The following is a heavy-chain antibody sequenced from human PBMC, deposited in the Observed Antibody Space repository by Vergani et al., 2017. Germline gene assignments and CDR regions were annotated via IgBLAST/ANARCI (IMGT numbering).Heavy chain of an antibody. CDR1: GGSINSHNYY. CDR3: ARHDRKTYTATMGWYDY. V-gene: IGHV4-61*02. Sequence: QVQLQESGPGLVKPSQTLSLTCTVSGGSINSHNYYWSWIRQPAGKGLEWIGRIHTSGSTNYNPSLKSRVTMSEDTSKNQFSLNLTSVTAADTALYFCARHDRKTYTATMGWYDYWGQGILVTVSS. CDR2: IHTSGST. J-gene: IGHJ4*02. D-gene: IGHD3-16*01.